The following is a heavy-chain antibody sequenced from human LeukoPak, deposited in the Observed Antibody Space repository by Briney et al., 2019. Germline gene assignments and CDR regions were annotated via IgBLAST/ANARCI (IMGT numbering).Heavy chain of an antibody. D-gene: IGHD5-24*01. CDR3: ARDGRMATTDTEQFDY. CDR2: ISSFGSTI. V-gene: IGHV3-48*03. Sequence: GGSLRLSCAASGFTFSSYEMNWVRQAPGKGLEWVSYISSFGSTIYYADSVKGRFTISRDNAKNSLYLQMNSLRAEDTAVYYCARDGRMATTDTEQFDYWGQGTLVTVSS. CDR1: GFTFSSYE. J-gene: IGHJ4*02.